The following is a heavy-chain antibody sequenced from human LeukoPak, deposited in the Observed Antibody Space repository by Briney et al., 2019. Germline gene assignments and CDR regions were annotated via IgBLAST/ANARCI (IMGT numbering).Heavy chain of an antibody. J-gene: IGHJ4*02. D-gene: IGHD6-19*01. V-gene: IGHV3-74*01. CDR1: GFTFSSYW. CDR2: INSDGSST. Sequence: PGGSLRLSCAASGFTFSSYWMRWVRQAPGKGLVWVSRINSDGSSTSYAGSVKGRFTISRDNAKNTLYLQMNSLRAEDTAVYYCAREGIAVAGRYYFDYWGQGTLVTVSS. CDR3: AREGIAVAGRYYFDY.